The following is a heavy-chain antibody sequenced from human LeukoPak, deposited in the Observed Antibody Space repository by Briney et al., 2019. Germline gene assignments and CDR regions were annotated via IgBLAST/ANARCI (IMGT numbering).Heavy chain of an antibody. CDR1: GFTVSSNF. D-gene: IGHD1-1*01. CDR2: ISDSGGST. J-gene: IGHJ4*02. V-gene: IGHV3-23*01. CDR3: ARGQEFDDGVFDS. Sequence: PGGSLRLSCAASGFTVSSNFMSWVRQAPGKGLEWVSGISDSGGSTYYADSVKGRFTISRDNSKNTVYLQMNSLRVEDTAIYYCARGQEFDDGVFDSWGQGTLVTVSS.